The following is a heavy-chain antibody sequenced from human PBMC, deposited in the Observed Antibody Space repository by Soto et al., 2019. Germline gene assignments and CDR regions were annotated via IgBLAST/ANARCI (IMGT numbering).Heavy chain of an antibody. CDR2: ISYDGSNK. CDR3: AKDKVPVVVTAPFDY. J-gene: IGHJ4*02. D-gene: IGHD2-21*02. CDR1: GFTFSSYG. Sequence: QVQLVESGGGVVQPGRSLRLSCAASGFTFSSYGMHWVRQAPGKGLEWVAVISYDGSNKSYAASAKGRFPVSRDNSKNTLYLQLNSLRAADTAVYYCAKDKVPVVVTAPFDYWGQGPLVTVSS. V-gene: IGHV3-30*18.